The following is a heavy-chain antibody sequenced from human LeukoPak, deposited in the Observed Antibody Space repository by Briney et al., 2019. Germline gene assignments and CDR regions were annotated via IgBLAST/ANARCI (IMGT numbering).Heavy chain of an antibody. V-gene: IGHV3-9*01. D-gene: IGHD3-10*01. Sequence: HSGRSLRLSCAASGFTFDDYAMHWVRQAPGKGLEWVSGISWNSGSIGYADSVKGRFTISRDNAKNSLYLQMNSLRAEDTALYYCAKDLGGSGSYPTHWGQGTLVTVSS. J-gene: IGHJ4*02. CDR2: ISWNSGSI. CDR3: AKDLGGSGSYPTH. CDR1: GFTFDDYA.